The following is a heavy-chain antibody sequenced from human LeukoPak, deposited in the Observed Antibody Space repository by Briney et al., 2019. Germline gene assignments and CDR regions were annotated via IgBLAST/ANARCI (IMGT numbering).Heavy chain of an antibody. CDR3: ARGDSSSWSSLFDY. CDR1: GYTFTSYA. Sequence: ASVKVSCKASGYTFTSYAMHWVRQAPGQRLEWMGWINAGNGNTKYSQKFQGRVTITRDTSASTAYMELSSLRSEDTAVYYCARGDSSSWSSLFDYWGQGTLVTVSS. V-gene: IGHV1-3*01. J-gene: IGHJ4*02. D-gene: IGHD6-13*01. CDR2: INAGNGNT.